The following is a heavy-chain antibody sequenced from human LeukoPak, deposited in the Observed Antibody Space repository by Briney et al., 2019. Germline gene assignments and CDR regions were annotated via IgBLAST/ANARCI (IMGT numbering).Heavy chain of an antibody. CDR3: ARGRCGGDCYVTGRVDYYYYMDV. D-gene: IGHD2-21*02. Sequence: PGGSLRLSCAASGFTFGDYYMSWIRQAPGKGLEWVSYMSTTGKTIYYADSVKGRFTISRDNAEKSLSLQMNSLRAEDTGTYYCARGRCGGDCYVTGRVDYYYYMDVWGKGTTVTVSS. J-gene: IGHJ6*03. CDR2: MSTTGKTI. CDR1: GFTFGDYY. V-gene: IGHV3-11*04.